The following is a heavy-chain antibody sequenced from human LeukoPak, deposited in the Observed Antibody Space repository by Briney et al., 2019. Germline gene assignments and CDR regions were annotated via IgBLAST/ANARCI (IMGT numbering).Heavy chain of an antibody. V-gene: IGHV4-4*07. D-gene: IGHD3-10*01. Sequence: SETLSLTCTVSGGSISSYYWSWIRQPAGKGLEWIGRIYTSGSTNYNPSLKSRVTISVDTSKNQFSLKLSSVTAADTAVYYCARARGAYYYGSETFVWFDPWGQGTLVTVSS. CDR1: GGSISSYY. CDR2: IYTSGST. CDR3: ARARGAYYYGSETFVWFDP. J-gene: IGHJ5*02.